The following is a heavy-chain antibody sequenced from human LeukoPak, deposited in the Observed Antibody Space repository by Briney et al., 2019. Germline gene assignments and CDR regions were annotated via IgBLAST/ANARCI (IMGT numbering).Heavy chain of an antibody. J-gene: IGHJ5*02. CDR3: ARDLEGSGSYYLNWFDP. CDR2: INPNSGGT. V-gene: IGHV1-2*02. Sequence: ASVKVSCKASGYTFTGYYMHWVRQAPGQGLEWMGWINPNSGGTNYAQKFQGRVTMTRDTSISTAYMELSSLRSDDTAVYYCARDLEGSGSYYLNWFDPWGQGTLVTVSS. CDR1: GYTFTGYY. D-gene: IGHD3-10*01.